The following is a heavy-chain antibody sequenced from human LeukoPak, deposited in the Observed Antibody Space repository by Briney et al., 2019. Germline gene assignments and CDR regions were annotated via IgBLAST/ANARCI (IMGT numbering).Heavy chain of an antibody. V-gene: IGHV1-69*06. J-gene: IGHJ4*02. Sequence: SVKVSCKASGGTFSSYAISWVRQAPGQGLEWMGGIIPIFGTANYAQKFQGRVTITADKSTSTAYMELSSLRSEDTAVYYCATWRYDYVWGSYRRPVDYWGQGTLVTVSS. CDR2: IIPIFGTA. D-gene: IGHD3-16*02. CDR3: ATWRYDYVWGSYRRPVDY. CDR1: GGTFSSYA.